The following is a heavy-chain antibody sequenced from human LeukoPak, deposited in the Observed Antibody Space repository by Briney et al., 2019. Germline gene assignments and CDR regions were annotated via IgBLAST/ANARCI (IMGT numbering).Heavy chain of an antibody. CDR2: ISSSGSTI. D-gene: IGHD4-17*01. CDR3: ASPTXRRDY. J-gene: IGHJ4*02. CDR1: GFTFSSYE. Sequence: GGSLRLSCAASGFTFSSYEMNWVRQAPGKGLEWVSYISSSGSTIYYADSVKGRFTISRDNAKNSLYLQMNSLRAEDTAVYYCASPTXRRDYWGQGTLVTVSS. V-gene: IGHV3-48*03.